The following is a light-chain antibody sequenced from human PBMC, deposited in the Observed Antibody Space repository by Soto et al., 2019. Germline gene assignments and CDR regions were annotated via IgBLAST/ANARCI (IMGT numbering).Light chain of an antibody. CDR2: GGS. Sequence: EIVVTQSTGTLSLSPGERATLSCRASQNISNTHLAWYQQKPGQAPRVLIYGGSTRATGIPARFSGSGSGKDFPLTISRLEPEDFAVYFCQQSGTSSWTFGQGTKVEVK. CDR3: QQSGTSSWT. V-gene: IGKV3-20*01. J-gene: IGKJ1*01. CDR1: QNISNTH.